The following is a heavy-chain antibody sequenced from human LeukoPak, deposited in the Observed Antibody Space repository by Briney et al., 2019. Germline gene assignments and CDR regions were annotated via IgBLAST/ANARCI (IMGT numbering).Heavy chain of an antibody. CDR2: ISAYNGNT. J-gene: IGHJ4*02. D-gene: IGHD6-13*01. V-gene: IGHV1-18*01. Sequence: ASVKVSCKASGYTFTSYDISWVRQAPGQGLEWMGWISAYNGNTNYAQKVQGRVTMTTDTSTSTAYMELRSLRSDDTAVYYCARGRAAAAGSPFDYWGQGTLVTVSS. CDR1: GYTFTSYD. CDR3: ARGRAAAAGSPFDY.